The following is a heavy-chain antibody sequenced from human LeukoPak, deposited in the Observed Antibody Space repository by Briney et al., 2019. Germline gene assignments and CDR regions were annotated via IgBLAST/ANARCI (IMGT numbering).Heavy chain of an antibody. CDR1: GGSISSYY. CDR2: IYYSGST. J-gene: IGHJ4*02. V-gene: IGHV4-59*01. CDR3: ARVGAVTPRGFDY. D-gene: IGHD4-23*01. Sequence: SETLSLTCTVSGGSISSYYWSWIRQPPGKGLERIGYIYYSGSTNYNPSLKSRVTISVDTSKNQFSLKLSSVTAADTAVYYCARVGAVTPRGFDYWGQGTLVTVSS.